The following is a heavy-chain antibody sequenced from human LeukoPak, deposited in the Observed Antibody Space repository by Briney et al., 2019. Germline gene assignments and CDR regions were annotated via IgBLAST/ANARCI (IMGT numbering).Heavy chain of an antibody. V-gene: IGHV3-53*05. CDR3: ARAGHIDY. Sequence: PGGSLRLYCAAPGFIVSSKYMSWVRQAPGKGQEWVSVIYSGGSTYYAASVEGRFTISRDNSKNTVYLQINNLRVADTAVYYCARAGHIDYWGQGILVTVSS. CDR2: IYSGGST. CDR1: GFIVSSKY. J-gene: IGHJ4*02.